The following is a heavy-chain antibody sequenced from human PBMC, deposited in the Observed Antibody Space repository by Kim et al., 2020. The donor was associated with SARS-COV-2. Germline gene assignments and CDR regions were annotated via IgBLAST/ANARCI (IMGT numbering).Heavy chain of an antibody. Sequence: SETLSLTCAVYGGSFSGYYWSWIRQPPGKGLEWIGEINHSGSTNYNPSLKSRVTISVDTSKNQFSLKLSSVTAADTAVYYCASLIAAAATGYYYYGMDV. CDR1: GGSFSGYY. D-gene: IGHD6-13*01. CDR3: ASLIAAAATGYYYYGMDV. J-gene: IGHJ6*01. CDR2: INHSGST. V-gene: IGHV4-34*01.